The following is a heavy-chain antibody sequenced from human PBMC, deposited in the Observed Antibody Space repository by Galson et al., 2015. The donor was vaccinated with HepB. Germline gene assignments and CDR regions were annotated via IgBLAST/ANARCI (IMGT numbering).Heavy chain of an antibody. J-gene: IGHJ3*02. D-gene: IGHD3-16*02. CDR1: GFTFSDYY. CDR2: ISSSGSTI. Sequence: SLRLSCAASGFTFSDYYMSWIRQAPGKGLEWVSYISSSGSTIYYADSVKGRFTISRDNAKNSLYLQMNSLRAEDTAVYYCARDIGYDYIWGSYRYTDFDAFDIWGQGTMVTVSS. CDR3: ARDIGYDYIWGSYRYTDFDAFDI. V-gene: IGHV3-11*01.